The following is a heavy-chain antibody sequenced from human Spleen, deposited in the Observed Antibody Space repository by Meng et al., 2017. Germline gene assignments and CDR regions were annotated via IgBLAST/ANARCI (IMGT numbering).Heavy chain of an antibody. Sequence: QVQLQLWGAGLLRPSETLSLTCAVFSGSFSGYYWSWIRQPPGKGLEWIGEINHSGTTNYNPSLKSRVTISIDTSKNQFSLNLSSVTAADTAVYYCAREMATIRDYWGQGALVTVSS. V-gene: IGHV4-34*01. CDR1: SGSFSGYY. J-gene: IGHJ4*02. D-gene: IGHD5-24*01. CDR3: AREMATIRDY. CDR2: INHSGTT.